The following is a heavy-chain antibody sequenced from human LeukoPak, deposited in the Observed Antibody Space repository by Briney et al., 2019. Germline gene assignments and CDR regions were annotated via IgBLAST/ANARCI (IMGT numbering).Heavy chain of an antibody. CDR1: GFTVSSNF. CDR2: IYSDGST. V-gene: IGHV3-53*01. D-gene: IGHD3-16*01. J-gene: IGHJ4*02. Sequence: GGSLRLSCAAFGFTVSSNFMSWVRQAPGKGLEWVAVIYSDGSTYYADSVKGRFTISRDNSKSTLYLQMNSLRVEDTAIYYCGRGASGGANDYWGQGTLVTVSS. CDR3: GRGASGGANDY.